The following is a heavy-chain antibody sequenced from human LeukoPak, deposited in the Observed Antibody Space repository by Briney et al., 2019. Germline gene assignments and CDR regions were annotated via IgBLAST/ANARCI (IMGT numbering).Heavy chain of an antibody. D-gene: IGHD3-22*01. Sequence: GGSLRLSCAASGFTFSSYAMSWVRQAPGKGLEWVSAISGSGGSTYYADSVKGRFIISRDNSKNTLYLQMNSLRAEDTAVYYCAKAPMIEVLFDYWGQGTLVTVSS. J-gene: IGHJ4*02. CDR1: GFTFSSYA. CDR3: AKAPMIEVLFDY. V-gene: IGHV3-23*01. CDR2: ISGSGGST.